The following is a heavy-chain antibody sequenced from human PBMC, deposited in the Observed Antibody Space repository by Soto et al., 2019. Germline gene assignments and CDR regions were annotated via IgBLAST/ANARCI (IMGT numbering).Heavy chain of an antibody. D-gene: IGHD2-2*01. Sequence: QVQLVQSGAEVKKPGSSVKVSCKASGGTFSSYAISWVRQAPGQGLEWMGGIIPIFGTANYAQKFQGRVTITADECTSTAYMELSSLRSEDTAVYYCASRDFEGSTPPPTEEYYYYYGMDVWGQGTTVTVSS. J-gene: IGHJ6*02. CDR1: GGTFSSYA. CDR2: IIPIFGTA. CDR3: ASRDFEGSTPPPTEEYYYYYGMDV. V-gene: IGHV1-69*01.